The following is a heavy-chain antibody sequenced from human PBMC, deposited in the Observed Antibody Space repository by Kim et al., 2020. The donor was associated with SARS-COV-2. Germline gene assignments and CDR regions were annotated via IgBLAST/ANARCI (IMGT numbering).Heavy chain of an antibody. Sequence: GGSLRLSCAASGFTFDDYAMHWVRQAPGKGLGWVSLISGDGGRTYYADSVKGRFTISRDNSKNSLYLQMNSLRTEDTALYYCAKAGGSYFFYYYYYGMDVWGQGTTVPVSS. D-gene: IGHD3-10*01. CDR2: ISGDGGRT. J-gene: IGHJ6*02. CDR1: GFTFDDYA. CDR3: AKAGGSYFFYYYYYGMDV. V-gene: IGHV3-43*02.